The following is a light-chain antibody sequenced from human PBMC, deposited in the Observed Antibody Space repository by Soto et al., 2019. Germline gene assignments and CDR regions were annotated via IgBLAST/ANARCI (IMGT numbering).Light chain of an antibody. V-gene: IGLV2-23*03. CDR2: EGS. J-gene: IGLJ2*01. CDR3: CSYAGSSTFVV. Sequence: QSVLTRTASVSGSPGQSITISCTGTSSDVGSYNLVSWYQQHAGKAPQLMLYEGSKRPSGVSNRFSGSKSGNTASLTISGLQSEDEADYYCCSYAGSSTFVVFGGGTKLTVL. CDR1: SSDVGSYNL.